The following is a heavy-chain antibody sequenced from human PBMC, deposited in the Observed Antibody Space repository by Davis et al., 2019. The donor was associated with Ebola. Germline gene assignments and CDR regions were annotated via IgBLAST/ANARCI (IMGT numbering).Heavy chain of an antibody. D-gene: IGHD3-3*01. CDR3: ARDARVVSYYEGLYGMDV. J-gene: IGHJ6*02. Sequence: ASVNVSCKASGYTFTGYYMHWVRQAPGQGLEWMGWINPNSGGTNYAQKFQGRVTMTRDTSISTAYMELSRLRSDDTAVYYCARDARVVSYYEGLYGMDVWGQGTTVTVSS. CDR1: GYTFTGYY. V-gene: IGHV1-2*02. CDR2: INPNSGGT.